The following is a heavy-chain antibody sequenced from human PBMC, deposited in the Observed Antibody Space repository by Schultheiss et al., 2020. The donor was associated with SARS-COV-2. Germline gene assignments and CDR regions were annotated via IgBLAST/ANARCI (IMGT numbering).Heavy chain of an antibody. D-gene: IGHD1-26*01. CDR3: ARRAPTADN. J-gene: IGHJ4*02. CDR1: GGSFGGYY. V-gene: IGHV4-34*01. CDR2: INHSGST. Sequence: SQTLSLTCAVYGGSFGGYYWSWIRQPPGKGLEWIGEINHSGSTNYNPSLKSRVTISVDTSKNQFSLKLSSVTAADTAVYYCARRAPTADNLGQGTLVTVSS.